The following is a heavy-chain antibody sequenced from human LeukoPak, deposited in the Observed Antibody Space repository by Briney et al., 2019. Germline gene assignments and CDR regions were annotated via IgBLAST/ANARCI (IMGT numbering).Heavy chain of an antibody. CDR1: GFTFDDYA. V-gene: IGHV3-9*03. Sequence: GGSLRLSCAASGFTFDDYAMHWVRRAPGKGLEWVSGISWNSGSIGYADSVKGRFTISRDNAKNSLYLQMNSLRAEDMALYYCAKDTDHDSSGGFDYWGQGTLVTVSS. CDR2: ISWNSGSI. D-gene: IGHD3-22*01. CDR3: AKDTDHDSSGGFDY. J-gene: IGHJ4*02.